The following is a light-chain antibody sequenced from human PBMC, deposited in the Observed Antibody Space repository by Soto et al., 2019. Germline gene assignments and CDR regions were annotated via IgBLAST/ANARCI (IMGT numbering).Light chain of an antibody. Sequence: QSALTQPASVSGSPGQSITISCTGTSSDVGGYNSVSWYQQHPGKVPKLVMFGVNYRASGVSDRFSGSKSHNTASLTISGLQAEDEADYYCCSFRTASALLFGGGTKLTVL. V-gene: IGLV2-14*01. CDR1: SSDVGGYNS. CDR3: CSFRTASALL. CDR2: GVN. J-gene: IGLJ3*02.